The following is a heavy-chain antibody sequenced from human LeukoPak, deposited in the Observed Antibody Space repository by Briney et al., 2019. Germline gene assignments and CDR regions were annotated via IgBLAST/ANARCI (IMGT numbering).Heavy chain of an antibody. D-gene: IGHD2-8*01. J-gene: IGHJ4*02. CDR1: GFTFSSYW. V-gene: IGHV3-7*01. CDR3: AKGGRGNGEVY. Sequence: GGSLRLSCAVSGFTFSSYWMNWVRQAPGKGLEWVANIKREGSEKNYVDSVKGRFTISRDNAKSSLFLQMNDLRAEDTAVYYCAKGGRGNGEVYWGQGTLVTVSS. CDR2: IKREGSEK.